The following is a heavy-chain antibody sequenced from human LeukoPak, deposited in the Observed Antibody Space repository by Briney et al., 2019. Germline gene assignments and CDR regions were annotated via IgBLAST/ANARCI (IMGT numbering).Heavy chain of an antibody. Sequence: GRSLRLSCAGSGLTFGGYGMHWLRQTPGKGLEWVAGIEYDGSRAFYAAFVKRRISISRDNFKNTMSVQMDGLSAEETAEYYCTRYNNERFDYWGQGTLVTVSS. CDR3: TRYNNERFDY. CDR1: GLTFGGYG. CDR2: IEYDGSRA. V-gene: IGHV3-33*01. J-gene: IGHJ4*02. D-gene: IGHD1-14*01.